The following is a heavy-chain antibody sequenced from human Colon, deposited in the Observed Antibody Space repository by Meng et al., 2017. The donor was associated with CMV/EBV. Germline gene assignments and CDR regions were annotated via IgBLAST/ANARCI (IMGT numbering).Heavy chain of an antibody. CDR1: GLSFSDNG. D-gene: IGHD2-2*02. CDR3: ARHQIRELVPTSIILNL. V-gene: IGHV3-30*02. CDR2: IGPDPYYK. Sequence: GESLKISCAASGLSFSDNGMNWVRQGPGKGLEWVAYIGPDPYYKDLVADSVKGRFTISRDNSQNTLSLQMNSLRPEDTAVYYCARHQIRELVPTSIILNLWGQGTMVT. J-gene: IGHJ3*01.